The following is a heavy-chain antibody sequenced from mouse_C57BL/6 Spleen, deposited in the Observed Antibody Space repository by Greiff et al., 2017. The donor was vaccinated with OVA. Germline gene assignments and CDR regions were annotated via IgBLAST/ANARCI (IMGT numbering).Heavy chain of an antibody. Sequence: EVQLQQSGPELVKPGASVKISCKASGYTFTDYYMNWVKQSHGKSLEWIGDINPNNGGTSYNQKFKGKATLTVDKSSSTAYMELRSLTSEDSAVYYCAREGTGTSWYFDVWGTGTTVTVSS. V-gene: IGHV1-26*01. CDR2: INPNNGGT. CDR3: AREGTGTSWYFDV. D-gene: IGHD4-1*01. CDR1: GYTFTDYY. J-gene: IGHJ1*03.